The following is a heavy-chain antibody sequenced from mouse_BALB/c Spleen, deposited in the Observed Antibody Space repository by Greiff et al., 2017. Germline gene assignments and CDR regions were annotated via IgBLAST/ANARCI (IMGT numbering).Heavy chain of an antibody. Sequence: LQQPGSELVRPGASVKLSCKASGYTFTSYWMHWVKQRPGQGLEWIGNIYPGSGSTNYDEKFKSKATLTVDTSSSTAYMQLSSLTSEDSAVYYCPLGGYGNYDYYAMDYWGQGTSVTVSS. J-gene: IGHJ4*01. CDR2: IYPGSGST. CDR1: GYTFTSYW. D-gene: IGHD2-1*01. CDR3: PLGGYGNYDYYAMDY. V-gene: IGHV1S22*01.